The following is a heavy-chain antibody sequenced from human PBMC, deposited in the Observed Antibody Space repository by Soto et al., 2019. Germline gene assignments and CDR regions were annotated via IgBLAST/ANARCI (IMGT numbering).Heavy chain of an antibody. CDR2: ISAYNGNT. CDR3: ARDRRVGEVREVPDY. D-gene: IGHD3-16*01. CDR1: GYTFTSYG. J-gene: IGHJ4*02. V-gene: IGHV1-18*01. Sequence: ASVKVSCKASGYTFTSYGISWVRQAPGQGLEWMGWISAYNGNTNYAQKLQGRVAMTTDTSTSTAYMELRSLRSDDTAVYYCARDRRVGEVREVPDYWGQGTLVTVSS.